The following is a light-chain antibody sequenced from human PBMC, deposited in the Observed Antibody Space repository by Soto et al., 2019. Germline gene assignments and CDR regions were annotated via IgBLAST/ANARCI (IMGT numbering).Light chain of an antibody. CDR1: QSVGNN. Sequence: VMTQSPATLSVSPGERASLSFGASQSVGNNLAWYRQKPGLAPRLLIYDASSRATGIPDRFSGSGSGTDFTLTISRLEPEDFAVYYCQQYGSSPTFGQGTKVDIK. CDR2: DAS. J-gene: IGKJ1*01. CDR3: QQYGSSPT. V-gene: IGKV3D-20*01.